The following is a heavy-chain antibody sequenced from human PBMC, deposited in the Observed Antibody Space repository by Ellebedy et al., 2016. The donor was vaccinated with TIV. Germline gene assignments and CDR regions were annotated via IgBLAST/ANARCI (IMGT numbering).Heavy chain of an antibody. D-gene: IGHD6-13*01. CDR3: ARLGVIAAAGASDY. V-gene: IGHV3-23*03. J-gene: IGHJ4*02. CDR1: GFTFSSYA. CDR2: IYSGGST. Sequence: PGGSLRLSCAASGFTFSSYAMSWVRQAPGKGLEWVSVIYSGGSTYYADSVKGRFTTSRDNAENSLYLQMNSLRAEDTAVYYCARLGVIAAAGASDYWGQGTLVTVSS.